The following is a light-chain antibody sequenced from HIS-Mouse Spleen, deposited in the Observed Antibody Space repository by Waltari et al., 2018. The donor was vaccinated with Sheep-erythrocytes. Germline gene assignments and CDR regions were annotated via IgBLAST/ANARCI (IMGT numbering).Light chain of an antibody. Sequence: QSALTQPASVSGSPGQSILIPCTGTRSHVGNYNPVSWYQQHPGKSPKLMIYEGSKRPSGVSNRFSGSKSGNTASLTISGLQAEDEADYYCCSYAGSSTYVVFGGGTKLTVL. V-gene: IGLV2-23*01. CDR2: EGS. J-gene: IGLJ2*01. CDR3: CSYAGSSTYVV. CDR1: RSHVGNYNP.